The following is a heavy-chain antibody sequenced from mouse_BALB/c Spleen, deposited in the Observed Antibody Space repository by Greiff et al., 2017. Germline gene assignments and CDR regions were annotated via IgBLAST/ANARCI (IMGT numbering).Heavy chain of an antibody. D-gene: IGHD3-2*01. CDR2: ISTYYGDA. CDR1: GYTFTDYA. CDR3: ARWGDSSGPAY. Sequence: QVQLQQSGAELVRPGVSVKISCKGSGYTFTDYAMHWVKQSHAKSLEWIGVISTYYGDASYNQKFKGKATMTVDKSSSTAYMELARLTSEDSAIYYCARWGDSSGPAYWGQGTLVTVSA. V-gene: IGHV1S137*01. J-gene: IGHJ3*01.